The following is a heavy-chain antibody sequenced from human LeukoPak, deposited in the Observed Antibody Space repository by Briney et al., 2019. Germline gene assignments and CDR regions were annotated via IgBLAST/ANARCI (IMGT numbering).Heavy chain of an antibody. J-gene: IGHJ4*02. V-gene: IGHV3-23*01. CDR1: GLIFSRCA. D-gene: IGHD3-10*01. CDR3: AKGKYGSGSYWNY. Sequence: GGSLRLFCAASGLIFSRCAMIWVPEARGRGREGVSAISGSGGSTYYADSVKGRFTISRDNSKNTLYLQMNSLRAEDTAVYYCAKGKYGSGSYWNYWGQGTLVTVSS. CDR2: ISGSGGST.